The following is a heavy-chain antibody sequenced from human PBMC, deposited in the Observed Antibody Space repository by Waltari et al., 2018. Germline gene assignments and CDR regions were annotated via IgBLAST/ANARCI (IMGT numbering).Heavy chain of an antibody. Sequence: QVQLVQSGAEVKKPGSSVKVSCQASGGTFSRYAISWVRQAPGQGLEWMGGIIPIFGTANYAQKFQGRVTITADESTSTAYMELSSLRSEDTAVYYCARHVDFSAQYYYMDVWGKGTTVTVSS. CDR2: IIPIFGTA. CDR1: GGTFSRYA. CDR3: ARHVDFSAQYYYMDV. J-gene: IGHJ6*03. D-gene: IGHD3-3*01. V-gene: IGHV1-69*12.